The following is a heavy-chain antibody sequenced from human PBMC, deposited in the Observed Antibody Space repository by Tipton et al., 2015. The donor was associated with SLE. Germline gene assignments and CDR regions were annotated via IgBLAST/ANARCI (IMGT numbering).Heavy chain of an antibody. J-gene: IGHJ2*01. Sequence: TLSLTCSVSGASIKSQYWAWIRQPAGKGLEWISRIHASGSSGSTEYNPSLKSRVSMSLDTSKNQFSLNLTSVTAADTALYYCARDGVRKGWWFFDLWGRGTLVTVSS. CDR3: ARDGVRKGWWFFDL. V-gene: IGHV4-4*07. D-gene: IGHD3-16*01. CDR2: IHASGSSGST. CDR1: GASIKSQY.